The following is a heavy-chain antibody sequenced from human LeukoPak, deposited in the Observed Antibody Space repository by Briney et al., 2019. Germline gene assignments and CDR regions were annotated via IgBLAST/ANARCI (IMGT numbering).Heavy chain of an antibody. CDR3: ARAPLGYCSGGSCYTWFDP. CDR2: IDPSDSYT. Sequence: GESLKISCKGSGYSFTSYWIGWVRQMPGKGLEWMGRIDPSDSYTNYSPSFQGHVTISADKSISTAYLQWSSLKASDTAMYYCARAPLGYCSGGSCYTWFDPWGQGTLVTVSS. J-gene: IGHJ5*02. CDR1: GYSFTSYW. D-gene: IGHD2-15*01. V-gene: IGHV5-10-1*01.